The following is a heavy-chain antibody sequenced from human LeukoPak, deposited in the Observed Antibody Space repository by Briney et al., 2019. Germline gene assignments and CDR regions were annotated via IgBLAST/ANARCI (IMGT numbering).Heavy chain of an antibody. CDR1: GFTFGDYA. Sequence: GGSLRLSCTASGFTFGDYAMSWFRQAPGKGLEWVGFIRSKAYGGTTEYAASVKGRFTISRDDSKSIAYLQMNSLKTEDTAVYYCTRDRYCSGGSCYGENWFDPWGQGTLVTVSS. CDR2: IRSKAYGGTT. V-gene: IGHV3-49*03. J-gene: IGHJ5*02. D-gene: IGHD2-15*01. CDR3: TRDRYCSGGSCYGENWFDP.